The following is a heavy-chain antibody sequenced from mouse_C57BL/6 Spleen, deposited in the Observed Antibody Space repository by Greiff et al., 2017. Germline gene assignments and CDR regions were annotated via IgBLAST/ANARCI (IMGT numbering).Heavy chain of an antibody. D-gene: IGHD5-5*01. CDR2: IHPSKGGT. CDR1: GYSFTGYY. V-gene: IGHV1-42*01. J-gene: IGHJ4*01. Sequence: EVQLQQSGPELVKPGASVKLSCKASGYSFTGYYMNWVKQSPGKGLEWIGVIHPSKGGTNYNKTFKAKATLTVDKSSSTAYMQLKSLTSEDSAVYYCERDPTWTGAMDYRGPGASVTFAS. CDR3: ERDPTWTGAMDY.